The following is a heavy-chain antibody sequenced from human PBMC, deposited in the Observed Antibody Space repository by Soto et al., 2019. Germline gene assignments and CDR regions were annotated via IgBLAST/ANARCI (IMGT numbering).Heavy chain of an antibody. V-gene: IGHV1-46*01. CDR3: ARVPYYYDSSGYLGGRAEYFQH. J-gene: IGHJ1*01. CDR2: INPSGGST. CDR1: GYTFTSYY. Sequence: ASVKVSCKASGYTFTSYYMHWVRQAPGQGLEWMGIINPSGGSTSYAQKFQGRVTMTRDTSTSTVYMELSSLRSEATAVYYCARVPYYYDSSGYLGGRAEYFQHWGQGTLVTVSS. D-gene: IGHD3-22*01.